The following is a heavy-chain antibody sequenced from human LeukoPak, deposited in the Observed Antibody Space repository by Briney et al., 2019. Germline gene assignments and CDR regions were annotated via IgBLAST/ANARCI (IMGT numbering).Heavy chain of an antibody. CDR1: GFTFNNYA. Sequence: PGGSLRLSCAASGFTFNNYAMSWVRQSPGKGLEWVSAISSSGTATYYADSVKGRFTIARDNSKSTLYLQMNSLSAADTALYYCTKPREGWLPWEYWGQGTLVTVS. CDR3: TKPREGWLPWEY. V-gene: IGHV3-23*01. CDR2: ISSSGTAT. J-gene: IGHJ4*02. D-gene: IGHD6-19*01.